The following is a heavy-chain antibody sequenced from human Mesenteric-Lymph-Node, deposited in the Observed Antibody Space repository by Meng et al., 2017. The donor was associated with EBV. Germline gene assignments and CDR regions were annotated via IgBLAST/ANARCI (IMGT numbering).Heavy chain of an antibody. V-gene: IGHV1-3*02. D-gene: IGHD1-26*01. CDR3: ARETEYTGTYYGTFDH. Sequence: HVQLVQAGDEVKKPXXSLKVXFKTSIYGLSGYFMDWVRQASGQGLECRGWSNGAKGSTQYSQQFQGRVTFASDTSASTAYMELSSLRSEDTAVYFCARETEYTGTYYGTFDHWGQGTLVTVSS. CDR2: SNGAKGST. J-gene: IGHJ4*02. CDR1: IYGLSGYF.